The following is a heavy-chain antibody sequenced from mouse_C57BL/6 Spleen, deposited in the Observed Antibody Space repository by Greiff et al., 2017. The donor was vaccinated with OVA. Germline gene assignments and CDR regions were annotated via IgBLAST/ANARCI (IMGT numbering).Heavy chain of an antibody. CDR1: GFTFSDYG. Sequence: EVQLVESGGGLVKPGGSLKLSCAASGFTFSDYGMHWVRQAPEKGLEWVAYISSGSSTIYYADTVKGRFTISRDNAKNTLFLQMTSLRSEDTAMYYCARYGSSRYAMDYWGQGTSVTVSS. V-gene: IGHV5-17*01. D-gene: IGHD1-1*01. CDR2: ISSGSSTI. CDR3: ARYGSSRYAMDY. J-gene: IGHJ4*01.